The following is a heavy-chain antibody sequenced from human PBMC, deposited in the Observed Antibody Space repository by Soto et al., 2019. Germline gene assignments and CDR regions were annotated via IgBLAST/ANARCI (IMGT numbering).Heavy chain of an antibody. CDR2: ISYDGSNK. D-gene: IGHD1-26*01. J-gene: IGHJ6*02. CDR3: AKELGFGRYYYGMDV. Sequence: QVQLVESGGGVVQPGRSLRLSCAASGFSFSRHGMHWVRQAPGKGLEWVAVISYDGSNKYYADSVKGRFTISRDNSKNTLYLQMNSLRAEDTAVYYSAKELGFGRYYYGMDVWGQGTTLTVSS. CDR1: GFSFSRHG. V-gene: IGHV3-30*18.